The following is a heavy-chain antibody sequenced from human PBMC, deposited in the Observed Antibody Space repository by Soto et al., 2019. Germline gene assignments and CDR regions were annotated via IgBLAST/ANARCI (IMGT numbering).Heavy chain of an antibody. V-gene: IGHV4-30-4*01. CDR2: IYYSGST. Sequence: QVQLQESGPGLVKPSQTLSLTCTVSGGSISSGDYYWSWIRQPPGKGLEWIGYIYYSGSTYYNPSLKSRVTISVDTSKNQFSLKLSSVTAADTAVYYCARVPTYYYDSSGYYSGVRNFDYWGQGTLVTVSS. CDR1: GGSISSGDYY. D-gene: IGHD3-22*01. CDR3: ARVPTYYYDSSGYYSGVRNFDY. J-gene: IGHJ4*02.